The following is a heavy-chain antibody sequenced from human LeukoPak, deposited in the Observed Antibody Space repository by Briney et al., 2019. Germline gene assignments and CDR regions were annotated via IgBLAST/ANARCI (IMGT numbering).Heavy chain of an antibody. Sequence: GGSLRLSCAASGFTFSSYAMSWVRQAPGKGLEWVSAISGSGGSTYYADSVKGRFTISRDNSKNTLYLQMSSLRAEDTAVYYCAKDQKASSGYYPFDYWGQGTLVTVSS. CDR3: AKDQKASSGYYPFDY. CDR1: GFTFSSYA. J-gene: IGHJ4*02. V-gene: IGHV3-23*01. CDR2: ISGSGGST. D-gene: IGHD3-22*01.